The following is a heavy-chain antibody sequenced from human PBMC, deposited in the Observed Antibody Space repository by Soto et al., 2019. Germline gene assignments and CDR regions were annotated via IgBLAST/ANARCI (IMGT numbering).Heavy chain of an antibody. CDR3: ARDGYDGSGSPYPAY. V-gene: IGHV4-59*01. J-gene: IGHJ4*02. D-gene: IGHD3-10*01. CDR2: IYYLGST. Sequence: ETLSLTCTVSGDSMSEYFWSWVRQSPGKGLEWIGYIYYLGSTDYNPSLKSRVTISVDTSKRQFSLKLNSVTAADTATYYCARDGYDGSGSPYPAYWGPGIQVTVSS. CDR1: GDSMSEYF.